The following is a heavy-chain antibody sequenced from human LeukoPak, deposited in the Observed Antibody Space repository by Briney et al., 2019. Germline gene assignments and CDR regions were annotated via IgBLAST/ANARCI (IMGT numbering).Heavy chain of an antibody. V-gene: IGHV3-23*01. CDR1: GFTFSSYA. Sequence: GGSLRLSCAASGFTFSSYAMSWVRHAPGKGLEWVSAISGSGGSTYYADSVKRRFTITRDNSKNTLYLQMNSLRAEDTAVYYCAKDSCCSSTSCYEYWGQGTLVTVSS. J-gene: IGHJ4*02. CDR2: ISGSGGST. CDR3: AKDSCCSSTSCYEY. D-gene: IGHD2-2*01.